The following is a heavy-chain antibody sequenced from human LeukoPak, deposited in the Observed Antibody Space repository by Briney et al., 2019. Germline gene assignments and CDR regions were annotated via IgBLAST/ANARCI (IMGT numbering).Heavy chain of an antibody. CDR2: NYHSGST. Sequence: PSETLSLTCTVSGGSISSGGYYWSWIRQPPGKGLEWIGYNYHSGSTYYNPSLKSRVTLSVDTSKNQFSLKLTSVTAADSAVYYCARVRGAVAVDYWGHGSLVTVSS. CDR1: GGSISSGGYY. CDR3: ARVRGAVAVDY. J-gene: IGHJ4*01. V-gene: IGHV4-30-2*01. D-gene: IGHD6-19*01.